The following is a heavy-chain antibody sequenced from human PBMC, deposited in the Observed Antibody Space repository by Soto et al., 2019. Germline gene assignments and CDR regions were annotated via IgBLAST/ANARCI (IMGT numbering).Heavy chain of an antibody. CDR3: AKVSRGTVTMKTYYEGYFDY. CDR1: GFTFSSYA. J-gene: IGHJ4*02. V-gene: IGHV3-23*01. CDR2: ISGSGGST. Sequence: GGSLRLSCAASGFTFSSYAMSWVRQAPGKGLEWVSAISGSGGSTYYADSVKGRFTISRDNSKNTLYLQMNSLRAEDTAVYYCAKVSRGTVTMKTYYEGYFDYWGQGPRSPSPQ. D-gene: IGHD4-17*01.